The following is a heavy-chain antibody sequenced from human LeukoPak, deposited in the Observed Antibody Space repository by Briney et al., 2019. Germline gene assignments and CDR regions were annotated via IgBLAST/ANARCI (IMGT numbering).Heavy chain of an antibody. CDR2: IKQDGSEK. CDR1: GFTFSSYW. D-gene: IGHD6-13*01. J-gene: IGHJ4*02. V-gene: IGHV3-7*04. CDR3: ARERGGSSWTDY. Sequence: GGPLRLSCAASGFTFSSYWMNWDRQAPGKGLEWVANIKQDGSEKYYVESVKGRFTISRDNTKNSMYLQMNSLRAEDTAVYYCARERGGSSWTDYWGQGTLVTVSS.